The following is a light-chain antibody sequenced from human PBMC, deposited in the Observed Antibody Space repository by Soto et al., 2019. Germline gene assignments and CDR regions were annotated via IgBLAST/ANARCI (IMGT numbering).Light chain of an antibody. J-gene: IGKJ5*01. CDR3: QQYKCYPPYT. V-gene: IGKV1-5*03. CDR1: QSISTY. Sequence: DIPMTQSPSTLSASLGDRVTSXXRASQSISTYLAWYPQKPGNAPKLXXYKASNLQSGVPSRFSGSGSGTEFTLTISSLQPDDYATYYCQQYKCYPPYTFGQGTRLEIK. CDR2: KAS.